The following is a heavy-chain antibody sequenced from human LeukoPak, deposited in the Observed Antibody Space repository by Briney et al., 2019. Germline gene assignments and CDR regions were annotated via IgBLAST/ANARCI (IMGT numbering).Heavy chain of an antibody. CDR2: IKEDGSDK. Sequence: GGSLRLSCAASGFIFSSYWMAWVRQAPGKGLEGVANIKEDGSDKNYVESLKGRFTISRDNAKNSLYLQMDSLRAEDTAVYYCARDAGYGYDRFDYWGQGTQVTVSS. D-gene: IGHD5-18*01. CDR3: ARDAGYGYDRFDY. CDR1: GFIFSSYW. J-gene: IGHJ4*02. V-gene: IGHV3-7*01.